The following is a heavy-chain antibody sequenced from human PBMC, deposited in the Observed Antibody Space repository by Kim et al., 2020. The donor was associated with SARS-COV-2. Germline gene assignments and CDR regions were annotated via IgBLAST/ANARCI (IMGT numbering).Heavy chain of an antibody. CDR3: ARDGGNYYGSGSYPSFGY. Sequence: ASVKVSCKASGYTFTSYAMHWVRQAPGQRLEWMGWINAGNGNTKYSQKFQGRVTITRDTSASTAYMELSSLRSEDTAVYYCARDGGNYYGSGSYPSFGYWGQGTLVTVSS. CDR1: GYTFTSYA. V-gene: IGHV1-3*01. CDR2: INAGNGNT. J-gene: IGHJ4*02. D-gene: IGHD3-10*01.